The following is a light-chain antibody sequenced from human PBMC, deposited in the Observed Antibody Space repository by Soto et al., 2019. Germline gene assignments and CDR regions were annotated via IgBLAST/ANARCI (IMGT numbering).Light chain of an antibody. V-gene: IGKV3-20*01. CDR3: QRYGSSPPWT. Sequence: EIVLTQSPGTLSLSPGERATLSCRASQSVSSSFLAWYQQKPGQAPRLLIYGASSRATSIPDRFSGSGSGTDFTLTISRLEPEDFPVYYCQRYGSSPPWTFGQGTKVEIK. CDR2: GAS. CDR1: QSVSSSF. J-gene: IGKJ1*01.